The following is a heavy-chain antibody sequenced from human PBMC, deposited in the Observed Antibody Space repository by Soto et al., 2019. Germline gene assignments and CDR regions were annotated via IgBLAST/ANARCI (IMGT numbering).Heavy chain of an antibody. J-gene: IGHJ3*02. CDR3: GRKNGVLDAFDI. CDR1: GGSISSSSYY. V-gene: IGHV4-39*01. CDR2: INYSGKT. D-gene: IGHD4-17*01. Sequence: PSETLSLTCSVSGGSISSSSYYWAWIRQAPGKGLEWIGSINYSGKTYYNPSLKSRVTISVDTSKNWFSLKLSSVTAADTAVYYCGRKNGVLDAFDIWGQGTMVTVSS.